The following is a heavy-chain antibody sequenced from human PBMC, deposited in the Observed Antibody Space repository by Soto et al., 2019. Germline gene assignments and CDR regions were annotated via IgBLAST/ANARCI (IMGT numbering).Heavy chain of an antibody. J-gene: IGHJ4*02. CDR2: ISAFNGNT. Sequence: QVQLVQSGAEVKKPGASVKVSCKASGYTFTSYGISWVRQAPGHGLEWSDWISAFNGNTSYGQKPQGRATLTTDTPTSTAYMGLRSLRSDATAVYYCAGGVGASYSFDYWGPGTLVTVSS. D-gene: IGHD1-26*01. V-gene: IGHV1-18*01. CDR1: GYTFTSYG. CDR3: AGGVGASYSFDY.